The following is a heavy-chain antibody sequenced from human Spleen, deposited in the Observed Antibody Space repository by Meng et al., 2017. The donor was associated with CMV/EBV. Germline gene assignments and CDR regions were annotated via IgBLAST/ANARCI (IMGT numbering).Heavy chain of an antibody. V-gene: IGHV4-34*01. J-gene: IGHJ6*02. CDR3: ARQRYYDILTGYSSLYYYYGMDV. Sequence: YYWSCIRQPPGNGLEWIGEINHSGSTNYTPSLKSRVTISVDTSKNQFSLKLSSVTAADTAAYYCARQRYYDILTGYSSLYYYYGMDVWGQGTTVTVSS. CDR1: YY. D-gene: IGHD3-9*01. CDR2: INHSGST.